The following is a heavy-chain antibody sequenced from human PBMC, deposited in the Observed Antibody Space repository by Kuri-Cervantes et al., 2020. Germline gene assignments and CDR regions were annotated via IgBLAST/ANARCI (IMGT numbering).Heavy chain of an antibody. CDR1: GGSFSGYY. CDR2: INHRGST. J-gene: IGHJ4*02. Sequence: SETLSLTCAVYGGSFSGYYWSWIRQPPGKGLEWIGEINHRGSTNYNPSLKSRVTTSVDTSKNQFSLKLSSVTAADTSVYYCARHATWIQLWLSKGVGYFDYWGQGTLVTVSS. D-gene: IGHD5-18*01. CDR3: ARHATWIQLWLSKGVGYFDY. V-gene: IGHV4-34*01.